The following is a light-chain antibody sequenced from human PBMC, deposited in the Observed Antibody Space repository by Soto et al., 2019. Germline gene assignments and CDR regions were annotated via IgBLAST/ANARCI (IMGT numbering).Light chain of an antibody. J-gene: IGLJ2*01. CDR1: SSDVGSYTL. CDR2: EAS. CDR3: ASYTRTTTLV. Sequence: QSVLTQPASVSGSPGQSITISCTGTSSDVGSYTLVSWYQQHPGKAPKLMIFEASKRPSGVSHRFSGSKSGNTASLTISGLQTEDEAHYYCASYTRTTTLVFGGGTKLTVL. V-gene: IGLV2-14*02.